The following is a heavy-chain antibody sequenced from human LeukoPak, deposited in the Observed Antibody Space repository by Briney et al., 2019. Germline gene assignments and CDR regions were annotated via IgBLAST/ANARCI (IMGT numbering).Heavy chain of an antibody. CDR1: GFTFSSYG. CDR2: IKEDGSEK. CDR3: FRDDGPGT. V-gene: IGHV3-7*01. J-gene: IGHJ5*02. Sequence: GGSLRLSCTASGFTFSSYGMHWVRQAPGKGPEWVANIKEDGSEKYYADSVKDRFTISRDNAKTSLHLQMDSLRAEDTAVYYCFRDDGPGTWGQGTLVTVSS. D-gene: IGHD3-10*01.